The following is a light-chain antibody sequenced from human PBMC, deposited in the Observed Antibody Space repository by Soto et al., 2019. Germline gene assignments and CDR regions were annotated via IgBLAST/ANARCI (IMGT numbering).Light chain of an antibody. V-gene: IGKV1-9*01. J-gene: IGKJ1*01. Sequence: DIQLTQSPSFLSASVGDRVTITCRASQAISSYLAWFQQRPGKAPKVLSYAASTLQSGVPSRFSGSGSGTEFTLTISSLQPEEFATYFCQQLHSYPWTFGQGTKVEIK. CDR3: QQLHSYPWT. CDR1: QAISSY. CDR2: AAS.